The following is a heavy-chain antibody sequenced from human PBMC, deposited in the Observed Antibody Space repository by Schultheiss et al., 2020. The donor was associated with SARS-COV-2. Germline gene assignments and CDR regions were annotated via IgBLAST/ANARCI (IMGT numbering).Heavy chain of an antibody. CDR1: GFTFSDYY. V-gene: IGHV3-7*01. CDR3: ASHIRSNWFDD. Sequence: GGSLRLSCAASGFTFSDYYMSWIRQAPGKGLEWVASIKQDGNEKYYVDSVKGRFTISKDNAKNSLYLQMNSLTDEDTAVYYCASHIRSNWFDDWGQGTLVTVSS. J-gene: IGHJ5*02. D-gene: IGHD3-3*02. CDR2: IKQDGNEK.